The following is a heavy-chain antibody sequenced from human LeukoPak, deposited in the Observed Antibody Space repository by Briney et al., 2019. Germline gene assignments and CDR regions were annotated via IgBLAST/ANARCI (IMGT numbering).Heavy chain of an antibody. Sequence: GGSLRLSCAASGLIFSGSAMHWVRQAPGKGLEWVGRMRSKANNYATGYAASVIGRFTISRDDSKNTRYLEMNSLKIEDAAVYFCTSQAGYSRGWEPWGQGTLVTVSS. CDR1: GLIFSGSA. V-gene: IGHV3-73*01. CDR3: TSQAGYSRGWEP. CDR2: MRSKANNYAT. J-gene: IGHJ5*02. D-gene: IGHD6-19*01.